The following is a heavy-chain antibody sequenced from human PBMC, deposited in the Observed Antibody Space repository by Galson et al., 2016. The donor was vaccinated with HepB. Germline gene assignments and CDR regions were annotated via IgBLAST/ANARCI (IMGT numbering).Heavy chain of an antibody. V-gene: IGHV6-1*01. CDR2: TYYRSQWYY. CDR3: ARGGYWTTVGVFDS. CDR1: GDSVSSDRAT. Sequence: CAISGDSVSSDRATWNWFRQSPSRGLEWLGRTYYRSQWYYDYAVSVKSRMTITPDTSKNHFSLHLDSVTPDDTAVYYCARGGYWTTVGVFDSWGPGTHLTVSS. D-gene: IGHD4-17*01. J-gene: IGHJ4*02.